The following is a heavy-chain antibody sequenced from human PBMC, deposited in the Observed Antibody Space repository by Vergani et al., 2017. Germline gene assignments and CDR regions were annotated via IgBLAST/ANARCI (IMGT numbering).Heavy chain of an antibody. V-gene: IGHV4-34*01. D-gene: IGHD4-11*01. CDR2: IEHTGRP. CDR3: ARVNTETNGHLYYCYYMDV. CDR1: GGSFTSYH. J-gene: IGHJ6*03. Sequence: QVQLQQWGGGLLKPSETLSLTCVVNGGSFTSYHWTWIRQSPGAGLEWVGDIEHTGRPDYNPSLKSRLTMSVDKSRNQFSLTLNAVTATDTAIYFCARVNTETNGHLYYCYYMDVWGQGTAVNVS.